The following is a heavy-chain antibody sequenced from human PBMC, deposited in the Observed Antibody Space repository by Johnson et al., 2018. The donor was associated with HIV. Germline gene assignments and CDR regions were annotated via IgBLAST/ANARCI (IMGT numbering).Heavy chain of an antibody. D-gene: IGHD3-22*01. Sequence: QVQLMESGGGVVQPGRSLRLSCAASGFAFTTYYMGWVRQAPGKGLEWVAVISYDGGNEYYADSVKGRFTISRDISKNTLYLQMNSLSAEDTAVYYCARDHTMIVWGGAFDIWGQGTLVTVSS. CDR1: GFAFTTYY. V-gene: IGHV3-30*03. CDR2: ISYDGGNE. J-gene: IGHJ3*02. CDR3: ARDHTMIVWGGAFDI.